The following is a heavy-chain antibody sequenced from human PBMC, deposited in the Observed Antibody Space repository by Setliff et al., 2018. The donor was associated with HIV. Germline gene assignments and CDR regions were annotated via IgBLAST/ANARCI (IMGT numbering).Heavy chain of an antibody. Sequence: ASVKVSCKASGYTFTNYAINWVRQAPGQGLEWMGWINTNTGNPTYAQGFTGRFVFSLDTSVSTAYLQISSLKAEDTAMYYCARDLPLGFGAVIEDYWGQGTLVTVSS. CDR3: ARDLPLGFGAVIEDY. D-gene: IGHD3-3*01. J-gene: IGHJ4*02. CDR1: GYTFTNYA. CDR2: INTNTGNP. V-gene: IGHV7-4-1*02.